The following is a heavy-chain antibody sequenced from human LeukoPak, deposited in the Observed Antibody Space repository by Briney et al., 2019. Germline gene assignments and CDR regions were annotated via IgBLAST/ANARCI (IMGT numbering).Heavy chain of an antibody. Sequence: PGGSLRLSCAASGFTFSSYSMNWVRQAPGKGLEWVSSISSSSSYIYYADSVKGRFTISRDNAKNSLYLQMNSLRAEDTAVYYCTTLEGIAVAGPLLHWGQGTLVTVST. J-gene: IGHJ4*02. CDR1: GFTFSSYS. CDR3: TTLEGIAVAGPLLH. CDR2: ISSSSSYI. V-gene: IGHV3-21*01. D-gene: IGHD6-19*01.